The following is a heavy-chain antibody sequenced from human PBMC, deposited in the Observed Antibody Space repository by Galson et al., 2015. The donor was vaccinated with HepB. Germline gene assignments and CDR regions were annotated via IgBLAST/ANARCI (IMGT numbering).Heavy chain of an antibody. Sequence: SVKVSCKASGYTFTSYDINWVRQATGQGPEWMGWMNPNSGNTGYAQKFQGRVTMTRNTSISTAYMELSSLRSEDTAVYYCARGIEIRGNYYYYMDVWGKGTTVTVSS. CDR2: MNPNSGNT. J-gene: IGHJ6*03. CDR1: GYTFTSYD. V-gene: IGHV1-8*01. D-gene: IGHD5-24*01. CDR3: ARGIEIRGNYYYYMDV.